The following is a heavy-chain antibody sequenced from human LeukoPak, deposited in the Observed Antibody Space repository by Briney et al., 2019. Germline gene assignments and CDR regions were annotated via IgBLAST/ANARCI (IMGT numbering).Heavy chain of an antibody. D-gene: IGHD3-10*01. J-gene: IGHJ4*02. CDR1: GFTFSSYA. CDR3: AKVRYYYGSGSYYQYYFDY. V-gene: IGHV3-23*01. Sequence: GGSLRLSCAASGFTFSSYAMSWVRQAPGKGLEWVSAISGSGGSTYYADSVKGRFTISRDNSKNTLYLQMNSLRAEDTAVYYCAKVRYYYGSGSYYQYYFDYWGQGTLVTVSS. CDR2: ISGSGGST.